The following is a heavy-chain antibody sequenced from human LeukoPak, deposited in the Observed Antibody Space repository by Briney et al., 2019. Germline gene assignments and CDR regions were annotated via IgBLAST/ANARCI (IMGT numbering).Heavy chain of an antibody. CDR3: VKALVGQTSGY. D-gene: IGHD1-26*01. Sequence: GRSLRLSCTASGFSFSGYGMHWVRQAPGKGLEWLAVISHDASDEYYADSVKGRFTISRDNAKNMIYLQMISLRAEDTAVYYCVKALVGQTSGYWGQGTRVTVST. CDR2: ISHDASDE. CDR1: GFSFSGYG. V-gene: IGHV3-30*18. J-gene: IGHJ4*02.